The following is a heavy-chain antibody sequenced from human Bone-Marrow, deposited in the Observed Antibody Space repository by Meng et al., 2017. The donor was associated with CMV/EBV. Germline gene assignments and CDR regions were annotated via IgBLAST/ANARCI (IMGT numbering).Heavy chain of an antibody. D-gene: IGHD3-22*01. V-gene: IGHV1-69*04. J-gene: IGHJ4*02. CDR2: IIPILGIA. CDR3: ARDLLHYYDSSGYSLYFDY. CDR1: GGTFSSYT. Sequence: SVKVSCKASGGTFSSYTISWVRQAPGQGLEWMGRIIPILGIANYAQKFQGRVTITADKSTSTAYMELSSLRSEDTAVYYCARDLLHYYDSSGYSLYFDYWGQGTLVTVSS.